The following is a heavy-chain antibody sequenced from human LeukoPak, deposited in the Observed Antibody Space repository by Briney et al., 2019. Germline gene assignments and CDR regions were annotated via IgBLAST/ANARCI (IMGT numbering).Heavy chain of an antibody. Sequence: ASVKVSCKASGYTFTGYYMHWVRQAPGQGLEWMGRINPNSGGTNYAQKFHGRVTMTRDTSISTAYMELSRLRSDDTAVYYCARVIAVAGTIYFDYWGQGTLVTVSS. CDR1: GYTFTGYY. D-gene: IGHD6-19*01. CDR2: INPNSGGT. V-gene: IGHV1-2*06. J-gene: IGHJ4*02. CDR3: ARVIAVAGTIYFDY.